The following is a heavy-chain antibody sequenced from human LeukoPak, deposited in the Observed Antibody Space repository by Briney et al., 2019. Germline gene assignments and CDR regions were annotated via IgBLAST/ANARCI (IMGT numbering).Heavy chain of an antibody. CDR2: IFYIGST. CDR1: GGSIGSYY. CDR3: AYGGDAYKTGY. D-gene: IGHD5-24*01. V-gene: IGHV4-59*01. J-gene: IGHJ4*02. Sequence: SETLSLTCTVSGGSIGSYYWSWIRQPPGKGLEWIGYIFYIGSTNYNPSLKSRVTISLDTSQNQFSLKLTSVTAADTAVYYCAYGGDAYKTGYWGQGTLVTVSS.